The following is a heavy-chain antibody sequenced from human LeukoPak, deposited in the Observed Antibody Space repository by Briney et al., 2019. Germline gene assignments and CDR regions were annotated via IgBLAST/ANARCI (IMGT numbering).Heavy chain of an antibody. CDR3: ARRPRYSSGWYYFDS. D-gene: IGHD6-19*01. CDR2: INHSGST. Sequence: SETLSLTCAVYGGSFSGDYWNWIRQPPGKGLEWIGEINHSGSTNSNPSLKSRVTISVDRSKNQFSLKLSSVTAADTAVYYCARRPRYSSGWYYFDSWGQRTLVTVSS. CDR1: GGSFSGDY. J-gene: IGHJ4*02. V-gene: IGHV4-34*01.